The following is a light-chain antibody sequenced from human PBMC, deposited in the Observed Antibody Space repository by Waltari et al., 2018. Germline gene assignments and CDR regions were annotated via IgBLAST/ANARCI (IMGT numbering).Light chain of an antibody. CDR2: SAS. CDR1: QNIDYY. V-gene: IGKV1-39*01. J-gene: IGKJ2*01. CDR3: QQSYYTPFT. Sequence: DIQVTQSPSYLSASLGHRVTITCRARQNIDYYLNWYQHRPGNAPNLLIDSASIFHSGVPSRFSSKGSGTDFKLTISGLQRDDSATYYCQQSYYTPFTFGQGTKLEIK.